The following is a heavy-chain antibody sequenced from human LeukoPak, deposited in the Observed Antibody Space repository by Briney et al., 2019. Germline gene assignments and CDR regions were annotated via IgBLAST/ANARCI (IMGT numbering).Heavy chain of an antibody. CDR1: GFTFSSYA. CDR3: AKGIAAAGTSPFDY. J-gene: IGHJ4*02. CDR2: ISGSGGST. V-gene: IGHV3-23*01. Sequence: GGSLRLSCAASGFTFSSYAMSWVRQAPGKGLEWVSAISGSGGSTYCADSVKGRFTISRDNSKNTLYLQMNSLRAEDTAVYYCAKGIAAAGTSPFDYWGQGTLVTVSS. D-gene: IGHD6-13*01.